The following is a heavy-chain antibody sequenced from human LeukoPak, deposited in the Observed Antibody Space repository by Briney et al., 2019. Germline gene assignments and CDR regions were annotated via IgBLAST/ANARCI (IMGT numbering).Heavy chain of an antibody. Sequence: GGSLRLSCAASGFTFSSYAMSWVRQAPGKGLEWVSAISGSGGSTYYADSVKGRFTISRDNAKNSLYLQMNSLRAEDTAVYYCAKVGSGGTYSFDYWGQGTLVTVYS. CDR3: AKVGSGGTYSFDY. J-gene: IGHJ4*02. CDR1: GFTFSSYA. V-gene: IGHV3-23*01. CDR2: ISGSGGST. D-gene: IGHD1-26*01.